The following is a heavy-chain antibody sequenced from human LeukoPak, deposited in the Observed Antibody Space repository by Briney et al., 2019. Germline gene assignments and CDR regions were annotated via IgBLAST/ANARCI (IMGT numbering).Heavy chain of an antibody. CDR1: GFTFSSYA. CDR2: ISYDGSNK. CDR3: ARGRGASIVVVTRDAFDI. D-gene: IGHD2-21*02. Sequence: GGSLRLSCAASGFTFSSYAMPWVRQAPGKGLEWVAVISYDGSNKYYADSVKGRFTISRDNSKNTLYLQMNSLRAEDTAVYYCARGRGASIVVVTRDAFDIWGQGTMVTVSS. J-gene: IGHJ3*02. V-gene: IGHV3-30*04.